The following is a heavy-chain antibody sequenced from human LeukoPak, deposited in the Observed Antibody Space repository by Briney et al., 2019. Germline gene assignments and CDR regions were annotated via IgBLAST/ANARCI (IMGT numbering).Heavy chain of an antibody. CDR1: GGSISSSSYY. Sequence: SETLSLTCTVSGGSISSSSYYWGWIRQPPGKGLEWIGSIYYSGSTYYNPSLKSRVTISVDTSKNQFSLKLGSVTAADTAVYYCASYKGGSGRYYKIEARYYHMDVWGQGTMVTVSS. J-gene: IGHJ3*01. CDR2: IYYSGST. CDR3: ASYKGGSGRYYKIEARYYHMDV. D-gene: IGHD3-10*01. V-gene: IGHV4-39*01.